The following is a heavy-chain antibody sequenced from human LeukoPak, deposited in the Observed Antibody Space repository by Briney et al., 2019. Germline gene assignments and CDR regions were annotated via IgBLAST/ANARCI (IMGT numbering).Heavy chain of an antibody. CDR3: ARSLYASSNNWFDP. D-gene: IGHD6-19*01. Sequence: SGTLSLTCAVYGGSFSGYYWSWIRQPPGKGLEWIGEINHSGSTNYNPSLKSRVTISVDTSKNQFSLKLSSVTAADTAVYYCARSLYASSNNWFDPWGQGTLVTVSS. CDR2: INHSGST. CDR1: GGSFSGYY. V-gene: IGHV4-34*01. J-gene: IGHJ5*02.